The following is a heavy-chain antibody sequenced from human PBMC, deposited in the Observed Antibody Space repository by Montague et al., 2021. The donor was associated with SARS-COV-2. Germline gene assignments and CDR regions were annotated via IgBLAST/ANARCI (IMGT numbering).Heavy chain of an antibody. CDR3: ASLTVPTIPPIDY. CDR1: GFTFSSYW. D-gene: IGHD4-17*01. Sequence: SLRLSCAASGFTFSSYWMHWVRQAPGKGLVWVSRINSDGSSTSYADSVKGRFTISRDNAKNTLYLQMNSLRAEDTAVYYCASLTVPTIPPIDYWGQGTLVTVSS. J-gene: IGHJ4*02. V-gene: IGHV3-74*01. CDR2: INSDGSST.